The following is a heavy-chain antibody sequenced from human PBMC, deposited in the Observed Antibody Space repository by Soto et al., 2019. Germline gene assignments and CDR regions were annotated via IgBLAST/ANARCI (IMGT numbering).Heavy chain of an antibody. V-gene: IGHV3-11*01. Sequence: GVSLRLSCAASGFTSSDYYMSWIRQSPGKGLEWVSYISSSGSTIYYADSVKGRFTISRDNAKNSLYLQMNSLRAEDTAVYYGARDYSSYYFWSGYFPFWFNPWAQGTLVTVSS. CDR2: ISSSGSTI. CDR1: GFTSSDYY. CDR3: ARDYSSYYFWSGYFPFWFNP. D-gene: IGHD3-3*01. J-gene: IGHJ5*02.